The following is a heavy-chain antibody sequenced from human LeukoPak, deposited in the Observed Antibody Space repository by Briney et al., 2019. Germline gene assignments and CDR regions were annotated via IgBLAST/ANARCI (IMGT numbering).Heavy chain of an antibody. CDR2: IKQDGSEK. CDR3: ARGGVVPDAQLDY. Sequence: PGGSLRLYCAASGFTFSSYWMSWVRQAPGKGLEGGANIKQDGSEKDYVDSVKGRFTISRDNAKNSLYLRMNSLRSEDTAVDCCARGGVVPDAQLDYWGQGTLVSVSS. J-gene: IGHJ4*02. V-gene: IGHV3-7*01. D-gene: IGHD2-2*01. CDR1: GFTFSSYW.